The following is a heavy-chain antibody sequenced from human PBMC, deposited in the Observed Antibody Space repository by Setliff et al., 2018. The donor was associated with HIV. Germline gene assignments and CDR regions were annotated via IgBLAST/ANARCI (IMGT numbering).Heavy chain of an antibody. D-gene: IGHD6-19*01. CDR3: ARDRRRRTLAGIGSYFDY. V-gene: IGHV1-3*01. Sequence: ASVKVSCKASGYTFTSYAMHWVRQAPGQRLEWMGWINAGNGNTKYSQKFQGRVTITRDTSASTAYMELSSLRAEDTAMYYCARDRRRRTLAGIGSYFDYWGQGTMVTVSS. CDR2: INAGNGNT. J-gene: IGHJ4*02. CDR1: GYTFTSYA.